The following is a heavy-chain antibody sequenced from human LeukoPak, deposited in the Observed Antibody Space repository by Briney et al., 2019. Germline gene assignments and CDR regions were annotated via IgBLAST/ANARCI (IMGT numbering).Heavy chain of an antibody. CDR1: GFTFSNAW. CDR3: TTESRGQVRGLLYYFDY. Sequence: GGSLRLSCAASGFTFSNAWMSWVRQAPGKGLEWVGRIKSKTDGGTTDYAAPVKGRFTISRDDSKNTLYLQMNSLKTEDTAVYYCTTESRGQVRGLLYYFDYWGQGTLVTVSS. V-gene: IGHV3-15*01. CDR2: IKSKTDGGTT. D-gene: IGHD3-10*01. J-gene: IGHJ4*02.